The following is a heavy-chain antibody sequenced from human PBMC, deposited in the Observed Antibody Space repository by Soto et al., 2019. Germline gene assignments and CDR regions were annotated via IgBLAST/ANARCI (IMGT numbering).Heavy chain of an antibody. D-gene: IGHD6-6*01. CDR2: IKRKTDGGTT. Sequence: KPGGSLRLSCEASEFTFSQAWMSWVRQAPGRRLEWIGLIKRKTDGGTTDYAAPVKGRFTISRDDSANRLYLHMNSLKIEDTGVYYCSTGPIGRISSVPFHYYYGLDSWGQGTTVTVSS. CDR1: EFTFSQAW. J-gene: IGHJ6*02. CDR3: STGPIGRISSVPFHYYYGLDS. V-gene: IGHV3-15*01.